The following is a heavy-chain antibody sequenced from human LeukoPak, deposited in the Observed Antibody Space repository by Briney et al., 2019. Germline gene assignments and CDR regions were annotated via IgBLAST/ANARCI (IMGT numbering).Heavy chain of an antibody. Sequence: GGSLRLSCAASGFTFSSYEMNWVRQAPGKGLEWISYISSGGMTIYYADSVRGRFTVSRDNTKNSLFLQTNSLRAEDTAVYFCARDDYDIVTGYYSMYSYGVDVWGQGTAVTVSS. CDR1: GFTFSSYE. D-gene: IGHD3-9*01. CDR3: ARDDYDIVTGYYSMYSYGVDV. V-gene: IGHV3-48*03. CDR2: ISSGGMTI. J-gene: IGHJ6*02.